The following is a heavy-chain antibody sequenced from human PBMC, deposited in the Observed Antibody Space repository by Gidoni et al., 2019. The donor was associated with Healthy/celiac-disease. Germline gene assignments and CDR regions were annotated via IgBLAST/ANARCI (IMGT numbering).Heavy chain of an antibody. V-gene: IGHV1-69*04. CDR3: ARDQAVYCSSTSCYAFDY. Sequence: QVQLVQSGAEVKKPGSSVKVSCKASGGTYSSYAISWVRQAPGQGLEWMGRIIPILGIANYAQKFQGRVTITADKSTSTAYMELSSLRSEDTAVYYCARDQAVYCSSTSCYAFDYWGQGTLVTVSS. D-gene: IGHD2-2*01. CDR2: IIPILGIA. J-gene: IGHJ4*02. CDR1: GGTYSSYA.